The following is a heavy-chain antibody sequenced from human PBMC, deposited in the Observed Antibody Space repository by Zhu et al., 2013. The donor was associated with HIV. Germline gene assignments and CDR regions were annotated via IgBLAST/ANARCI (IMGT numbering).Heavy chain of an antibody. Sequence: QVQLQESGPGLVKPSETLSLTCTVSGGSISSYYWSWIRQPPGKGLEWIGYIYYSGSTNYNPSLKSRVTISVDTSKNQFSLKLSSVTAADTAVYYCARVQQVAVAGTAIDYWGQGTLVTVSS. J-gene: IGHJ4*02. CDR1: GGSISSYY. V-gene: IGHV4-59*01. CDR3: ARVQQVAVAGTAIDY. D-gene: IGHD6-19*01. CDR2: IYYSGST.